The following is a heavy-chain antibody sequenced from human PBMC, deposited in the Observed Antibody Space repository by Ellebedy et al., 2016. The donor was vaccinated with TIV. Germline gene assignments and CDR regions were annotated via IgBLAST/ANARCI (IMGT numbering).Heavy chain of an antibody. V-gene: IGHV3-15*01. CDR2: IKSKTDGGTT. CDR1: GFTFSNAW. CDR3: TTGGGYCSSTSCSLEY. J-gene: IGHJ4*02. Sequence: GGSLRLSXAASGFTFSNAWMSWVRQAPGKGLEWVGRIKSKTDGGTTDYAAPVKGRFTISRDDSKNTLYLQMNSLKTEDTAVYYCTTGGGYCSSTSCSLEYWGQGTLVTVSS. D-gene: IGHD2-2*01.